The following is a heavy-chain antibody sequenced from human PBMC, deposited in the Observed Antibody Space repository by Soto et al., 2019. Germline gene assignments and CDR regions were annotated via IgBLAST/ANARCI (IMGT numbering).Heavy chain of an antibody. D-gene: IGHD3-16*01. CDR3: ATDHNYDYVWGSWGMDV. CDR2: FDPEDGET. V-gene: IGHV1-24*01. CDR1: GYPLTELS. Sequence: XSVKVSCKVSGYPLTELSMDWGRRAPGKGLEWMGGFDPEDGETIYAQKFQGRVTMTEDTSTDTAHMELSSLRSEDTAVYYCATDHNYDYVWGSWGMDVWGQGTTVTVSS. J-gene: IGHJ6*02.